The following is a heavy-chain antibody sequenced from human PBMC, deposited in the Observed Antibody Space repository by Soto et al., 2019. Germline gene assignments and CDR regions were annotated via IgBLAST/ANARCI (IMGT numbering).Heavy chain of an antibody. D-gene: IGHD2-8*01. J-gene: IGHJ5*02. Sequence: ASVKVSCKASGYTFTSYGISWVRQAPGQGLEWMGWISAYNGNTNYAQKLQGRVTMTTDTSTSTAYMELRSLRSDDTAVYYCARRMVLMPTQTGTNWFDPWGQGTLVTVSS. CDR3: ARRMVLMPTQTGTNWFDP. V-gene: IGHV1-18*01. CDR2: ISAYNGNT. CDR1: GYTFTSYG.